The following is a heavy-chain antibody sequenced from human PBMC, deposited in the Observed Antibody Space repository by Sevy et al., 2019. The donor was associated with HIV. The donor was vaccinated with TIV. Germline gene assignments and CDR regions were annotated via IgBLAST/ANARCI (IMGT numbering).Heavy chain of an antibody. J-gene: IGHJ6*02. CDR1: GFIFNDYN. CDR3: TRDKTILEGRYGMDV. D-gene: IGHD3-3*01. Sequence: GGSLRLSCAASGFIFNDYNMNWVRQAPGKGLEWVSFIFSSSSWIYYADSVKGRFTISRDNTKNSLYLQMNSLRADDTAVYYCTRDKTILEGRYGMDVWGQGTTVTVSS. V-gene: IGHV3-21*01. CDR2: IFSSSSWI.